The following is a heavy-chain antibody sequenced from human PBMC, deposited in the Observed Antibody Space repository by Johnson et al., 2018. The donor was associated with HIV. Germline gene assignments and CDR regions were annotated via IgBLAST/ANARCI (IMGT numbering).Heavy chain of an antibody. CDR3: ARGGYDILTGDYTGPFDI. CDR2: TRNKANSYTT. J-gene: IGHJ3*02. Sequence: VQLVESGGGLVQPGGSLRLSCAASGFTFSDHYMDWVRQAPGKGLEWVGRTRNKANSYTTEYAASVKGRFTISRDDSKNSLYLQMNSLKTEDTAVYYCARGGYDILTGDYTGPFDIWGQGTMVTVSS. CDR1: GFTFSDHY. V-gene: IGHV3-72*01. D-gene: IGHD3-9*01.